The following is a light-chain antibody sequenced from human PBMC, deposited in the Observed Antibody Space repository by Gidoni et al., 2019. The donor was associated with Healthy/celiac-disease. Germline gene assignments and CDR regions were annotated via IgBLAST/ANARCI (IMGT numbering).Light chain of an antibody. CDR2: DVS. Sequence: QSPLTQPRSLSGSPAQSVTISCTGTSSDVGGYNYVSWYQQHPGKAPKLMIHDVSKRPSGGPDRCSGSKSGNTAALTISGLQAEDEADYYCCSYAGSYTFPEVFGTGTKVTVL. CDR1: SSDVGGYNY. V-gene: IGLV2-11*01. J-gene: IGLJ1*01. CDR3: CSYAGSYTFPEV.